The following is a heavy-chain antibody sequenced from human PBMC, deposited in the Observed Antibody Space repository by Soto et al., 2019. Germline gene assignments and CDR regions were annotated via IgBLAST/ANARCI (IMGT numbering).Heavy chain of an antibody. CDR3: TTDYGMDV. D-gene: IGHD2-2*01. Sequence: ETLSLTCTVSGGSVSSSSYYWGWIRQPPGKGLEWIGSIYYSGSTYYNPSLKSRVTISVDTSKNQFSLKLSSVTAADTAVYYCTTDYGMDVWGQGTTVTVSS. J-gene: IGHJ6*02. CDR2: IYYSGST. CDR1: GGSVSSSSYY. V-gene: IGHV4-39*03.